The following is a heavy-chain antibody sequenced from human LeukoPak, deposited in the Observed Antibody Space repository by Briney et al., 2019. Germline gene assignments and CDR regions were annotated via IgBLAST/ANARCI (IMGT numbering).Heavy chain of an antibody. D-gene: IGHD3-10*01. CDR3: ARGPVLLWFGERRFDP. Sequence: SETLSLTCAVYGGSFSGYYWSWIRQPPGKGLEWIGEINHSGSTNYNPSLKSRVTISVDTSKNQFSLKLGSVTAADTAVYYCARGPVLLWFGERRFDPWGQGTLVTVSS. CDR1: GGSFSGYY. V-gene: IGHV4-34*01. CDR2: INHSGST. J-gene: IGHJ5*02.